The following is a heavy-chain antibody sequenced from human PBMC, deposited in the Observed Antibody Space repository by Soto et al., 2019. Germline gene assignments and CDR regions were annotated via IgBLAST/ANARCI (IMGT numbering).Heavy chain of an antibody. CDR1: GFTVSSNY. V-gene: IGHV3-66*01. CDR2: IYSGGST. D-gene: IGHD2-15*01. CDR3: ARVRAVVAAILDYYMDV. Sequence: GGSLRLSCAASGFTVSSNYMSWVRQAPGKGLEWVSVIYSGGSTYYADSVKGRFTISRDNSKNTLYLQMNSLRAEDTAVYYCARVRAVVAAILDYYMDVWGKGTTVTVSS. J-gene: IGHJ6*03.